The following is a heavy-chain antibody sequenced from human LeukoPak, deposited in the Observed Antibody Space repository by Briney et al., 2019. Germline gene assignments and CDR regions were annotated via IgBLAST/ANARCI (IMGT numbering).Heavy chain of an antibody. CDR1: GFTFSDYS. Sequence: GGSLRLSCAVSGFTFSDYSMNWVRQAPGKGLEWISYISSSGRSIYYADSVKGRFTISRDNAKKSLWLQMNNLRAEDTAVYYCARECDISGYTPDFWGQGTLVTVSS. D-gene: IGHD3-22*01. V-gene: IGHV3-48*01. CDR2: ISSSGRSI. CDR3: ARECDISGYTPDF. J-gene: IGHJ4*02.